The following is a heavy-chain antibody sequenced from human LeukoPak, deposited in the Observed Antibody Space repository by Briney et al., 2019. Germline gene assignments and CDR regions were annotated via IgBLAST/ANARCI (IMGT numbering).Heavy chain of an antibody. J-gene: IGHJ4*02. CDR2: INHSGST. CDR3: ARTQPPSYYYDSSGYYFGSHRSVYFDY. CDR1: GGSFSGYY. Sequence: PSETLSLTCAVYGGSFSGYYWSWIRQPPGKGLEWIGEINHSGSTNYNPSLKSRVTISVDTSKNQFSLKLSSVTAAVTAVYYCARTQPPSYYYDSSGYYFGSHRSVYFDYWGQGTLVTVSS. D-gene: IGHD3-22*01. V-gene: IGHV4-34*01.